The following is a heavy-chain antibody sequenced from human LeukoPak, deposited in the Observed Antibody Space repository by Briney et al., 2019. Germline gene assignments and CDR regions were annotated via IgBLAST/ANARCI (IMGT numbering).Heavy chain of an antibody. J-gene: IGHJ4*02. CDR3: ARVSFCPRCHFDY. Sequence: GRSLRLSCAASGFSFSSYWMHWVRQGPGKGLLWVARISPDGSSALSADSVRGRFTISRDNADNTLYLQLNSLRAEDTAVYYCARVSFCPRCHFDYWGQGTLVTVSS. V-gene: IGHV3-74*03. CDR2: ISPDGSSA. CDR1: GFSFSSYW. D-gene: IGHD2/OR15-2a*01.